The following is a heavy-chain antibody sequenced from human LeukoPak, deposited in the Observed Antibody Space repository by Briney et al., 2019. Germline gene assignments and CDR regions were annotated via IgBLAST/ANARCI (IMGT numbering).Heavy chain of an antibody. Sequence: SETLSLTCAVYGVSFSGYYWSWIRQPPGKGLEWIGEINHSGSTNYNPSLTSRVTISVDKSKNQFSLKLSPVTAPDTAVYYCARGPIFCSGYPYYYYGMDVWGQGTTVTVSS. J-gene: IGHJ6*02. D-gene: IGHD3-3*01. CDR2: INHSGST. CDR3: ARGPIFCSGYPYYYYGMDV. V-gene: IGHV4-34*01. CDR1: GVSFSGYY.